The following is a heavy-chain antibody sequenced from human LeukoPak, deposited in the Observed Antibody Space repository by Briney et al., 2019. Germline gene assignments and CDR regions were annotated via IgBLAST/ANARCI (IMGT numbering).Heavy chain of an antibody. CDR1: GFSFSDYW. D-gene: IGHD6-13*01. CDR2: TKQDGSEN. J-gene: IGHJ4*02. CDR3: ARDWVRSSCTD. Sequence: GGSLRLSCAASGFSFSDYWMSWVRQAPGKGLEWVANTKQDGSENYYVDSVKGRFTISRDNAKNSLYLQMNSLRAEDTAVYYCARDWVRSSCTDWGQGTLVTVSS. V-gene: IGHV3-7*01.